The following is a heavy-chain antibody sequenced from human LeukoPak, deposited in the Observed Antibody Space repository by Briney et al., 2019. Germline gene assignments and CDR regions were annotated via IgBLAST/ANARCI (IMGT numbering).Heavy chain of an antibody. V-gene: IGHV1-69*13. Sequence: ASVKVSCKASGGTFSSYAISWVRQAPGQGLEWMGGIIPIFGTANYAQKFQGRVTITADESTSTAYMELSSLRSEDTAVCYCARERILTGYGYFDYXGQGTXVTVSS. D-gene: IGHD3-9*01. CDR3: ARERILTGYGYFDY. J-gene: IGHJ4*02. CDR2: IIPIFGTA. CDR1: GGTFSSYA.